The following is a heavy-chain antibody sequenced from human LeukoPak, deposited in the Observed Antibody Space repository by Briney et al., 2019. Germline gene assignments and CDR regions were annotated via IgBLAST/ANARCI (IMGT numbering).Heavy chain of an antibody. J-gene: IGHJ4*02. D-gene: IGHD6-19*01. Sequence: GGSLRPFCAASGFTFSSYGMQWVRQAPGKGLEGVAVIWYDGSNKYCAHSVKGRFTISRDNSKNTLYLQMNSLRAEDTAVYYCARDTWRAVAGIPFDYWGQGTLVTVSS. CDR3: ARDTWRAVAGIPFDY. CDR1: GFTFSSYG. V-gene: IGHV3-33*01. CDR2: IWYDGSNK.